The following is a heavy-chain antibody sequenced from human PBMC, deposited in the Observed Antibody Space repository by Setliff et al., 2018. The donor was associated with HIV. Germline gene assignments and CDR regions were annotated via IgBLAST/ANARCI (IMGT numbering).Heavy chain of an antibody. CDR2: MFRTGTS. J-gene: IGHJ3*02. V-gene: IGHV4-38-2*01. D-gene: IGHD3-16*01. Sequence: PSETLSLTCAVSGYSIRSGYYWGWIRQSPGKGLEWIGTMFRTGTSYYNPSLTSRVTISQDTSKNQFSLKLTSVTAFDTAVYYCAKTVVGDSYALPNDAFDIWGQGTMVTVS. CDR3: AKTVVGDSYALPNDAFDI. CDR1: GYSIRSGYY.